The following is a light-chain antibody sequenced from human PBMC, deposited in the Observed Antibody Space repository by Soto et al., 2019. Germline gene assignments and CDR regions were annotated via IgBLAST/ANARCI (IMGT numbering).Light chain of an antibody. J-gene: IGLJ1*01. CDR3: SSYAGSNSYV. V-gene: IGLV2-8*01. Sequence: QSVLTQPPSASGSRGQSVTISCTGTSSDVGAYNYVSWYQQHPGKAPKLMISEVSKRPSGVPDRFSGSKSGNTASLTVSGLQAEDEADYYCSSYAGSNSYVFGTGTKVTVL. CDR1: SSDVGAYNY. CDR2: EVS.